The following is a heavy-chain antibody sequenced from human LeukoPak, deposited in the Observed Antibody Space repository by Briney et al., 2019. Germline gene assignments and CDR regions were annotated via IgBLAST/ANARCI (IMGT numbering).Heavy chain of an antibody. CDR2: IIPIFGTA. D-gene: IGHD6-13*01. V-gene: IGHV1-69*05. CDR3: ARDRIAAAGTRGFDY. Sequence: SVKVSCKASGRTFSSYAISWVRQAPGQGLEWMGRIIPIFGTANYAQKFQGRVTITTHESTSTAYMELSSLRSEDTAVYYCARDRIAAAGTRGFDYWGQGTLVTVSS. J-gene: IGHJ4*02. CDR1: GRTFSSYA.